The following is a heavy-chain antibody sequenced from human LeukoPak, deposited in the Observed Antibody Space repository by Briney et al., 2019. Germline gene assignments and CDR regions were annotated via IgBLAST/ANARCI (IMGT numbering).Heavy chain of an antibody. CDR3: AKDRTSVGATTDY. Sequence: GGSLRLSCAASGSTFSSYAMSWVRQAPGKGLEWVSAISGSGGSTYYADSVKGRFTISRDNSKNTLYLQMNSLRAEDTAVYYCAKDRTSVGATTDYWGQGTLVTVSS. J-gene: IGHJ4*02. CDR1: GSTFSSYA. CDR2: ISGSGGST. V-gene: IGHV3-23*01. D-gene: IGHD1-26*01.